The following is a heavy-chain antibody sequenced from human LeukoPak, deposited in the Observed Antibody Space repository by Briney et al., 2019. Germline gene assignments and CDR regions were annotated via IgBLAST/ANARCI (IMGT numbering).Heavy chain of an antibody. Sequence: AGTLRLSSAGSGFTCSNVNMSWVRKAPGHGLGWGGRTKSKSDGATADYAAPVTGRFTISRDDSQDIVFLQMNSLKIEDTGVYYCLTTRWGEGTLVTVSS. CDR2: TKSKSDGATA. J-gene: IGHJ4*02. V-gene: IGHV3-15*01. CDR3: LTTR. CDR1: GFTCSNVN.